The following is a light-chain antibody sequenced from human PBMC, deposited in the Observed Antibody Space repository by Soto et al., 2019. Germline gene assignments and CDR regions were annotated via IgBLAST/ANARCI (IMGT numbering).Light chain of an antibody. Sequence: EIVMTQCPHTLSGSPGERGTLSCRASQSVSSKLAWYQQKPGQAPRLLIYDASTRATGIPARFSGSGSGTEFTLTISSLQSEDFAIYYCQQYNNWPLFGQGTKVDIK. CDR3: QQYNNWPL. CDR1: QSVSSK. J-gene: IGKJ1*01. V-gene: IGKV3-15*01. CDR2: DAS.